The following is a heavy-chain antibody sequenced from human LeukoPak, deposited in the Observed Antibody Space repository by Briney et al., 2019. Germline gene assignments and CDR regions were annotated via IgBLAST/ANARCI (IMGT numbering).Heavy chain of an antibody. V-gene: IGHV1-69*06. J-gene: IGHJ4*02. CDR1: GYTFTSYG. D-gene: IGHD5-12*01. CDR2: IIPIFGTA. CDR3: AGSARGYSGSFDY. Sequence: GASVKVSCKASGYTFTSYGISWVRQAPGQGLEWTGGIIPIFGTANYAQNFQGRVTISADKSTTTSYMELSSLRSEDTAMYYCAGSARGYSGSFDYWGQGTLVTVSP.